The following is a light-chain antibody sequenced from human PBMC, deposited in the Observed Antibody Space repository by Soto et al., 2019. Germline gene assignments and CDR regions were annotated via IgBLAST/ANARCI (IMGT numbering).Light chain of an antibody. J-gene: IGLJ1*01. Sequence: QSALTQPASVSGSPGQSITISCTGTINDVGGYNYVSWYQQHPGKAPKLMIYDVSNRPSGVSNRFSGSKSANTASLTISGLQTEDESHYYCSSYTGSSTYVFGTGTKLTVL. CDR1: INDVGGYNY. CDR2: DVS. CDR3: SSYTGSSTYV. V-gene: IGLV2-14*03.